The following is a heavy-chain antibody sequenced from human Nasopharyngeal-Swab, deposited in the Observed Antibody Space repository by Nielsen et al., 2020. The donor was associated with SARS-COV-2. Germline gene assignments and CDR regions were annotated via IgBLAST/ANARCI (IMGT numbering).Heavy chain of an antibody. CDR1: GFTFSSYW. V-gene: IGHV3-74*01. CDR3: ARGVIRTSGFDP. Sequence: GESLKISCAASGFTFSSYWMHWVRQAPGKGLVWVSRINSDGSSTSYADSVKGRFTITRDNAKNTLYPKMKSLRAEDTAVYYCARGVIRTSGFDPWGQGTLVTVSS. CDR2: INSDGSST. D-gene: IGHD3-10*01. J-gene: IGHJ5*02.